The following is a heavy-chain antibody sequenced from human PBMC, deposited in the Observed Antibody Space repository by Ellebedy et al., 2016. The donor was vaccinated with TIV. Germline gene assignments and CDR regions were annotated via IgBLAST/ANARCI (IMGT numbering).Heavy chain of an antibody. V-gene: IGHV4-39*07. J-gene: IGHJ4*01. CDR1: GGSISTSNFY. Sequence: MPSETLSLTCTVSGGSISTSNFYWGWVRQPPGKGLEWIGTVYYSGTTQYNPSLKSRVAISVDTSRAQFSLKMTSVTAADTAVYYCGRGYYNSGHYFSPGEWGRGTLVTVSS. CDR2: VYYSGTT. CDR3: GRGYYNSGHYFSPGE. D-gene: IGHD3-3*01.